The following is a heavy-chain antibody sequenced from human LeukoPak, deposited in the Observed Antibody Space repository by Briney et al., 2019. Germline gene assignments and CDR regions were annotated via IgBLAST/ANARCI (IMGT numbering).Heavy chain of an antibody. V-gene: IGHV3-30*02. D-gene: IGHD3-22*01. CDR2: IRYDGSNK. CDR3: ARENLDYYDSSGYYYDYFDY. Sequence: GGSLRLSCAASGFTFSSYGMHWVRQAPGKGLEWVAFIRYDGSNKYYADSVKGRFTISRDNSKNTLYLQMNSLRAEDTAVYYCARENLDYYDSSGYYYDYFDYWGQGTLVTVSS. CDR1: GFTFSSYG. J-gene: IGHJ4*02.